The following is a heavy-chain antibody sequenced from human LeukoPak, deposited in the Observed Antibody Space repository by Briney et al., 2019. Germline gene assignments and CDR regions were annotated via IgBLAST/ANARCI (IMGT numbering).Heavy chain of an antibody. CDR1: GLTFSSHW. D-gene: IGHD6-13*01. J-gene: IGHJ4*02. V-gene: IGHV3-74*01. CDR3: ARRVGTAAAGNFDY. Sequence: GGSLRLSCAASGLTFSSHWMHWVRQVPGKGLVWVSRITNDGSSTTYADSVKGRFTISRDNAKNMLYLQVNSLRAEDTAVYYCARRVGTAAAGNFDYWGQGTLVTVSS. CDR2: ITNDGSST.